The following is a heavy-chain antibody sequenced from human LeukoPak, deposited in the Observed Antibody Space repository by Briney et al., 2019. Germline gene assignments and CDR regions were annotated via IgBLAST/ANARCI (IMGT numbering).Heavy chain of an antibody. CDR2: MKPNRGNT. CDR1: GYTFTSCD. CDR3: TRGSSGRRDN. D-gene: IGHD6-19*01. Sequence: ASVKVSCKASGYTFTSCDINWVRQAPGQGLVWIGWMKPNRGNTGYGQSFQGRITMTRDISIGTAYMELSNLTSEDTAIYYCTRGSSGRRDNWGQGTLVTVSA. V-gene: IGHV1-8*01. J-gene: IGHJ4*02.